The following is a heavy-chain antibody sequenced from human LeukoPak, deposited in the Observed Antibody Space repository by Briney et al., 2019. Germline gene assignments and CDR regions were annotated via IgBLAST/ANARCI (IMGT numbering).Heavy chain of an antibody. V-gene: IGHV3-30*18. J-gene: IGHJ4*02. D-gene: IGHD5-18*01. CDR1: GFTFSNYG. CDR3: AKDREHSYGYYFDY. CDR2: ISYDGTNK. Sequence: PGGSLRLSCAGSGFTFSNYGMHWVRQAPGKGPEWVAVISYDGTNKYYADSVKGRFTISRDNSKNTLYLQMNSLRAEDTAVYYCAKDREHSYGYYFDYWGQGTLVTVSS.